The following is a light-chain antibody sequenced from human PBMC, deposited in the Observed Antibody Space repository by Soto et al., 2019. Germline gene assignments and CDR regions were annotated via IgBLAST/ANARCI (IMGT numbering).Light chain of an antibody. CDR1: QSVSSSY. CDR3: QQYGSSPPIS. CDR2: GAS. V-gene: IGKV3-20*01. Sequence: EIVLTQSPGTLSLSPGERATLSCRASQSVSSSYLAWYQQKPDRAPRLLIYGASSRPTGIPDRFSGSGSGTDFTLTISRLEPEDFAVYYCQQYGSSPPISFGQGTRREIK. J-gene: IGKJ5*01.